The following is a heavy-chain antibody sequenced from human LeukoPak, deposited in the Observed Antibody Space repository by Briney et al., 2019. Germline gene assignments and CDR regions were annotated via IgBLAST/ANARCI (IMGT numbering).Heavy chain of an antibody. Sequence: GGSLRLSCAASGFTFDDYVMHWVRQAPGKGLEWASGISWNSGSIDYADSVKGRFTISRDNAKNSLYLQMNSLRAEDTAFYYCAKELNGMDVWGQGTTVTVSS. CDR3: AKELNGMDV. V-gene: IGHV3-9*01. CDR1: GFTFDDYV. J-gene: IGHJ6*02. CDR2: ISWNSGSI.